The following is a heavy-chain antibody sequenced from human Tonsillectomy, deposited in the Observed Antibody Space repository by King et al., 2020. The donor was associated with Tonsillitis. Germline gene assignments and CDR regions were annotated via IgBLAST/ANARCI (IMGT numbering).Heavy chain of an antibody. Sequence: VQLVESGGGLVQPGGSVRLSCAASGFTFSSYAMSWVRQAPGKGLEWVSAISGSGGSTYYADSMKGRFTISRDNSENTVYLQMYSLRAEDTAVYYCAKTWELSHFDYWGQGTLVTVSS. CDR2: ISGSGGST. D-gene: IGHD1-26*01. CDR1: GFTFSSYA. J-gene: IGHJ4*02. V-gene: IGHV3-23*04. CDR3: AKTWELSHFDY.